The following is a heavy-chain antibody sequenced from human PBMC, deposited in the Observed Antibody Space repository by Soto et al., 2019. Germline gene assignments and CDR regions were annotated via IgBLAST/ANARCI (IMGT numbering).Heavy chain of an antibody. V-gene: IGHV4-59*01. Sequence: ETLSLTCTVSGGSISSYYWSWIRQPPGKGLEWIGYIYYSGSTNYNPSLKSRVTISVDTSKNQFPLKLSSVTAADTAVYYCATGSSGYDFWSGYYDAFDIWGQGTMVTVSS. D-gene: IGHD3-3*01. J-gene: IGHJ3*02. CDR3: ATGSSGYDFWSGYYDAFDI. CDR2: IYYSGST. CDR1: GGSISSYY.